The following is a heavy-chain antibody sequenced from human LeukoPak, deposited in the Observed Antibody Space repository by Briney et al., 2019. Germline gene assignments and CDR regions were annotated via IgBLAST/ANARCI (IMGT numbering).Heavy chain of an antibody. CDR1: GFTFSSYA. CDR3: AKDLIVATQEFDY. CDR2: ISGSGGST. V-gene: IGHV3-23*01. J-gene: IGHJ4*02. Sequence: GGSLRLSCAASGFTFSSYAMGWVRQAPGKGLEWVSAISGSGGSTYYADSVKGRFTISRDNSKNTLYLQMNSLRAEDTALYYCAKDLIVATQEFDYWGQGTLVTVSS. D-gene: IGHD5-12*01.